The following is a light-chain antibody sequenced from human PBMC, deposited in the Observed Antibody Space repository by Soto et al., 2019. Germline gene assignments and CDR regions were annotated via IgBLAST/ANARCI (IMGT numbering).Light chain of an antibody. CDR3: QTWGTGIQV. V-gene: IGLV4-69*01. Sequence: QPVLTQSPSASASLGASVKLTCTLSSGHSSYAIAWHQQQPEKGPRYLMKLNSDGSHSKGDGIPDRFSGSSSGAERYLTSPSLQSEDEADYYCQTWGTGIQVFGTGTKLTVL. CDR1: SGHSSYA. CDR2: LNSDGSH. J-gene: IGLJ1*01.